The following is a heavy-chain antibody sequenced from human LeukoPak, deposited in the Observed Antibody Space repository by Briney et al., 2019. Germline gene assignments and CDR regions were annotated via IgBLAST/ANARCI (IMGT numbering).Heavy chain of an antibody. D-gene: IGHD2-2*01. Sequence: GGSLRLSCAASGFTFSSYSMNWVRQAPGKGLEWVSSISSSSSYIYYADSVKGRFTISRDNAKNSLYLQMNSLRAEDTAVYYCARALRRTSCPFDYWGQGTLVTVSS. CDR3: ARALRRTSCPFDY. V-gene: IGHV3-21*01. CDR2: ISSSSSYI. CDR1: GFTFSSYS. J-gene: IGHJ4*02.